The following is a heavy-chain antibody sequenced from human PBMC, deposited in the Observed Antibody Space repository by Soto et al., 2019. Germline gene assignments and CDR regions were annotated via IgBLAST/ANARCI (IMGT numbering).Heavy chain of an antibody. D-gene: IGHD2-2*01. J-gene: IGHJ6*02. CDR1: GGTFSSYA. V-gene: IGHV1-69*01. CDR3: ARDFLGYCSSTSCSGSYYYYGMYV. Sequence: QVQLVQSGAEVKKPGSSVKVSCKASGGTFSSYAISWVRQAPGQGLEWMGGISTIFGTANYAQKFQGRVTITADESTSSAYMALRSLRSEETAVYYCARDFLGYCSSTSCSGSYYYYGMYVWGQGTTVTVSS. CDR2: ISTIFGTA.